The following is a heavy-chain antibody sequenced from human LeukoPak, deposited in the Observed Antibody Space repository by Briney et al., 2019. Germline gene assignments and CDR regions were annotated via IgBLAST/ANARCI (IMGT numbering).Heavy chain of an antibody. J-gene: IGHJ4*02. Sequence: PGGSLRLSCSASGFTFSSYDMHWVRQAPGKGLEYVSAISSNGGRTYYADSVKGRFTISRDNTKNTQYLQMSSLRAEDTAVYFCVKASRGYNRNVSPYYFDYGGQGTLVTVSS. CDR1: GFTFSSYD. V-gene: IGHV3-64D*06. CDR3: VKASRGYNRNVSPYYFDY. CDR2: ISSNGGRT. D-gene: IGHD1-1*01.